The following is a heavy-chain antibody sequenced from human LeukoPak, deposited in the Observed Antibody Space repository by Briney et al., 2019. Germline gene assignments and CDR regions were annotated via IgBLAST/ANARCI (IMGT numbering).Heavy chain of an antibody. CDR2: XSAYNGNT. Sequence: ASVKVSCKASGYTFTXYGISWVRQAPGQXXXXMGWXSAYNGNTNYAQKLQGRVTMTTDTSTSTAYMELRSLRSDDTAVYYCARDIRAGSLRGADYWGQGTLVTVSS. CDR3: ARDIRAGSLRGADY. J-gene: IGHJ4*02. D-gene: IGHD1-26*01. V-gene: IGHV1-18*01. CDR1: GYTFTXYG.